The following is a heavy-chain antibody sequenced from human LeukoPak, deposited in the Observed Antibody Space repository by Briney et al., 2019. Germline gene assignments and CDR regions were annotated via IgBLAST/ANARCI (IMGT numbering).Heavy chain of an antibody. Sequence: GGSLRLSCAASGFTFSSYAMSWVRQAPGKGLEWVSAISGSGGSTYYADSVKGRFTISRDSSKNTLYLQMNSLRAEDTAVYYCARDGYYYGSGSLESYYYYYMDVWGKGTTVTVSS. CDR1: GFTFSSYA. J-gene: IGHJ6*03. D-gene: IGHD3-10*01. V-gene: IGHV3-23*01. CDR3: ARDGYYYGSGSLESYYYYYMDV. CDR2: ISGSGGST.